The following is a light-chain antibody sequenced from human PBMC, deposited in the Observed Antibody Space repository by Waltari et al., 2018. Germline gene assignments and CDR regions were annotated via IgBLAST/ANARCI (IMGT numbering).Light chain of an antibody. CDR1: QSVSSN. J-gene: IGKJ4*01. CDR2: GAS. V-gene: IGKV3-15*01. Sequence: EIVMTQSPATLSVSPGERATLSCRASQSVSSNLAWYQHKPGQAPRLLMYGASTRATGIPARFSGSGSGTEFILTISSLQSEDFAVYYCQQYNNWPLTFGGGTKVEIK. CDR3: QQYNNWPLT.